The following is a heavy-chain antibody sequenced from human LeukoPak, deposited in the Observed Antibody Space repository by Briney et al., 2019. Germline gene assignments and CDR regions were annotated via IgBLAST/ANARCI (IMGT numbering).Heavy chain of an antibody. Sequence: GGSLRLSCVASGFRITSFAMHWVRQAPGRGREWVACVSSDGSWEYCPDSVKGRFTVSRDVFKNTLNLQMDTLRVEDTAVYYCAGGRGTWNDGYFALWGQGTQVTVSS. CDR3: AGGRGTWNDGYFAL. J-gene: IGHJ4*02. CDR2: VSSDGSWE. V-gene: IGHV3-33*01. CDR1: GFRITSFA. D-gene: IGHD1-1*01.